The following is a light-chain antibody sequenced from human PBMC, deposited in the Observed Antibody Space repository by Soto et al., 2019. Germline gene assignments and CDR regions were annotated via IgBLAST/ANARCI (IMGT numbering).Light chain of an antibody. Sequence: IVLTQSPATLSVSPGERATLSCWASQSVRSSLAWYQQRPGQAPRLLIFDASTRAAGISARFSGGGSGTDFTLTVSGLQSEDVAVYYCQQYANLPATFGQGTTVEVK. CDR3: QQYANLPAT. CDR2: DAS. CDR1: QSVRSS. V-gene: IGKV3-15*01. J-gene: IGKJ1*01.